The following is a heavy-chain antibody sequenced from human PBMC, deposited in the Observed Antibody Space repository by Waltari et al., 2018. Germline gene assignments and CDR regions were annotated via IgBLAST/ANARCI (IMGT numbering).Heavy chain of an antibody. CDR1: GGSIRSGGYY. D-gene: IGHD3-10*01. Sequence: QVQLQESGPGLVKPSQTLSLTCTVSGGSIRSGGYYWSWIRQHPGKGLEWIGYIYYSGSTYYNPSLKSRVTISVDTSKNQFSLKLSSVTAADTAVYYCARGVYYGSGSYYNGPYYFDYWGQGTLVTVSS. CDR3: ARGVYYGSGSYYNGPYYFDY. V-gene: IGHV4-31*03. CDR2: IYYSGST. J-gene: IGHJ4*02.